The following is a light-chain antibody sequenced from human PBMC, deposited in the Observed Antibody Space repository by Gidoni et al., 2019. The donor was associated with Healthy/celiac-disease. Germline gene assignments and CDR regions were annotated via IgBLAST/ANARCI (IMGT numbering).Light chain of an antibody. J-gene: IGLJ2*01. CDR2: GNS. Sequence: QSVLTQLPSVSGAPGQRVTISCTGSSSNIGAGYDVHWYQQLPGTAPKLLIYGNSNRPSGVPDRFSGSKSGTSASLAITGLQAEDEADYYCQSYDSSLSGWGVFGGGTKLTVL. V-gene: IGLV1-40*01. CDR3: QSYDSSLSGWGV. CDR1: SSNIGAGYD.